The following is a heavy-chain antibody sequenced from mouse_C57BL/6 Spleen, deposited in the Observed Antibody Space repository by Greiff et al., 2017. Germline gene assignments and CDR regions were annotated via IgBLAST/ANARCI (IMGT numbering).Heavy chain of an antibody. Sequence: QVQLQQPGAELGVPGASVKMSCKASGYTFTSYWITWVKQRPGQGLEWIGDIYPGSGSTNYNEKFKSKATLTVDTSSSTAYMQLSSLTSEDSAVYYCARGGTVTFDYWGQGTTLTVSS. J-gene: IGHJ2*01. CDR1: GYTFTSYW. D-gene: IGHD4-1*01. CDR3: ARGGTVTFDY. V-gene: IGHV1-55*01. CDR2: IYPGSGST.